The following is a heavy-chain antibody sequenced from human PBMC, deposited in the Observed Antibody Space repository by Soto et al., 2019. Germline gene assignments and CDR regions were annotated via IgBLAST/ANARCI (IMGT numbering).Heavy chain of an antibody. V-gene: IGHV3-30-3*01. D-gene: IGHD2-2*01. CDR2: ISYDGSNK. CDR1: GFTFISYA. Sequence: GGSLRLSCAASGFTFISYAMHWVRQAPGKGLEWVAVISYDGSNKYYADSVKGRFTISRDNSKNTLYLQMNSLRAEDTAVYYCARKLASVVPVTDYWGQGTLVTVSS. CDR3: ARKLASVVPVTDY. J-gene: IGHJ4*02.